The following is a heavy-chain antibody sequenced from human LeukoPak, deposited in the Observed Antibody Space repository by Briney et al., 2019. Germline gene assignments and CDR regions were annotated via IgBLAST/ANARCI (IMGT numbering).Heavy chain of an antibody. Sequence: GRSLRLSCAASGFTFSSYAMHWVRQAPGKGLEWVAVISYDGSNKYYADSVKGRFSISRDNSKNTLYLQMNNPRAEDTAVYYCARPYSSGWYGDFDYWGQGTLVTVSS. CDR1: GFTFSSYA. CDR2: ISYDGSNK. J-gene: IGHJ4*02. CDR3: ARPYSSGWYGDFDY. V-gene: IGHV3-30-3*01. D-gene: IGHD6-19*01.